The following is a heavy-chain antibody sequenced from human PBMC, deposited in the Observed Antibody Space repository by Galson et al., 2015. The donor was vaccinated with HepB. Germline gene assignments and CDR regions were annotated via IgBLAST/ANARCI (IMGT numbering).Heavy chain of an antibody. D-gene: IGHD3-22*01. J-gene: IGHJ6*02. CDR1: GFTVSSNY. CDR3: ARDRALYYDSSGLVFAGMDV. Sequence: SLRLSCAASGFTVSSNYMSWVRQAPGKGLEWVSVIYSGGSTYYADSVKGRFTISRHNSKNTLYLQMNSLRAEDTAVYYCARDRALYYDSSGLVFAGMDVWGQGTTVTVSS. V-gene: IGHV3-53*04. CDR2: IYSGGST.